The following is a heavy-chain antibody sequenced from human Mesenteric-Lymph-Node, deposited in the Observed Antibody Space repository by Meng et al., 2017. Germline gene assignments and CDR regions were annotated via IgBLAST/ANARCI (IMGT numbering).Heavy chain of an antibody. Sequence: GGSLRLSCAASGFTFSSYSMNWVRQAPGKGLEWVSSISSSSSYIYYADSVKGRFTISRDNAKNSLYLQMNSLRAEDTAVYYCARAMGFGELWHYFDYWGQGTLVTVSS. V-gene: IGHV3-21*01. J-gene: IGHJ4*02. CDR3: ARAMGFGELWHYFDY. D-gene: IGHD3-10*01. CDR2: ISSSSSYI. CDR1: GFTFSSYS.